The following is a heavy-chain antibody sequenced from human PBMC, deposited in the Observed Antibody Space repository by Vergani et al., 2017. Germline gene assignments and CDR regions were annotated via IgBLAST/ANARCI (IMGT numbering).Heavy chain of an antibody. CDR1: GFTFSSYG. V-gene: IGHV3-33*01. CDR3: ARDVAVAGTPMLMDY. CDR2: IWYDGSNK. Sequence: QVQLVESGGGVVQPGRSLRLSCAASGFTFSSYGMHWVRQAPGTWLEWVAVIWYDGSNKYYADSVKGRVTISRDNSKNTQYLQMNSLRAEDMAVYYCARDVAVAGTPMLMDYWGQGTLVTVSS. D-gene: IGHD6-19*01. J-gene: IGHJ4*02.